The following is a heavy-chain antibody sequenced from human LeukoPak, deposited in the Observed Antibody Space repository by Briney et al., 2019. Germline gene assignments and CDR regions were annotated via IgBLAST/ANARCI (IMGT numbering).Heavy chain of an antibody. CDR3: ARQMVRGVSIRPVFDY. D-gene: IGHD3-10*01. Sequence: GESLKISCKGSGYSFTSYWIGWVRQMPGKGLEWMGIIYPGDSDTRYSPSFQGQVTIPADKSISTAYLQWSSLKASDTAMYYCARQMVRGVSIRPVFDYWGQGTLVTVSS. CDR1: GYSFTSYW. V-gene: IGHV5-51*01. J-gene: IGHJ4*02. CDR2: IYPGDSDT.